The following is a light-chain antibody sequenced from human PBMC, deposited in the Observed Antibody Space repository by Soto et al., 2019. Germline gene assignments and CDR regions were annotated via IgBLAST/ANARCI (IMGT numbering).Light chain of an antibody. CDR1: QSVSSSC. CDR3: QQYGSSPYT. V-gene: IGKV3-20*01. Sequence: EIVLTPSPGTLSLSPGDRATLSCRASQSVSSSCLAWYQQKPGLAPRLLIFGASSRATGIPDRFSGSGSGTDFTLTISRLEPEDFAVYYCQQYGSSPYTFGQGTKVDIK. J-gene: IGKJ2*01. CDR2: GAS.